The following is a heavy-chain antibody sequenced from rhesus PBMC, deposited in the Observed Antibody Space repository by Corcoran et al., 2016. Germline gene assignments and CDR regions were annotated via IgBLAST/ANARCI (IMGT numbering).Heavy chain of an antibody. CDR3: ARRRGWELLDY. D-gene: IGHD1-44*01. CDR1: GGSISSSYYY. CDR2: IAYRGRT. Sequence: QVQLQESGPGLVKPSETLSLTCAVSGGSISSSYYYWSWSRQAPGKGLEWIGYIAYRGRTSHTPSLKSRVTISRDTSKNQFSLKLSSVTAADTAVYYCARRRGWELLDYWGQGVLVTVSS. J-gene: IGHJ4*01. V-gene: IGHV4-122*02.